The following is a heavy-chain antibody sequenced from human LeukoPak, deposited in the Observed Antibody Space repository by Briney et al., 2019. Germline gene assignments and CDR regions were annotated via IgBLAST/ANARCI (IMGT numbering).Heavy chain of an antibody. CDR1: GVSISSSSYF. Sequence: SETLSLTCNVSGVSISSSSYFWGWIRQPPGKGLEWIGTIYYTGSTYYNPSLKSRVTISVDTSKTQFSLNLRSVMAADTAVYYCATRANSETWGQGALVTVSS. CDR2: IYYTGST. J-gene: IGHJ4*02. D-gene: IGHD4-23*01. V-gene: IGHV4-39*07. CDR3: ATRANSET.